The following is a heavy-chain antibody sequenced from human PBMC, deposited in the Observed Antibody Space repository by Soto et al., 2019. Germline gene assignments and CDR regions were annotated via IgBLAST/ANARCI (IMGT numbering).Heavy chain of an antibody. CDR2: IWYDGSNK. CDR3: ARDRKGGYCSGGSCYHPLDY. CDR1: GFTFSSYG. D-gene: IGHD2-15*01. V-gene: IGHV3-33*01. J-gene: IGHJ4*02. Sequence: GGSLRLSCAASGFTFSSYGMHWVRQAPGKGLEWVAVIWYDGSNKYYADSVKGRFTISRDNSKNTLYLQMNSLRAEDTAVYYCARDRKGGYCSGGSCYHPLDYWGQGTLVTVSS.